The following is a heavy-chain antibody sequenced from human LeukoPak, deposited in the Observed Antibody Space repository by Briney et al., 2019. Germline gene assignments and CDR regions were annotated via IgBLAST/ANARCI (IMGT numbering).Heavy chain of an antibody. CDR2: IKQDGSEK. V-gene: IGHV3-7*01. Sequence: PGGSLRLSCAASGFTFSSYWMSWVRQAPGKGLEWVANIKQDGSEKYYVDSVKGRFTISRDNAKNSLYLQMNSLRAEDTAVYYCARVTGIAAYWYFDLWGRGTLVTVSS. D-gene: IGHD6-13*01. J-gene: IGHJ2*01. CDR3: ARVTGIAAYWYFDL. CDR1: GFTFSSYW.